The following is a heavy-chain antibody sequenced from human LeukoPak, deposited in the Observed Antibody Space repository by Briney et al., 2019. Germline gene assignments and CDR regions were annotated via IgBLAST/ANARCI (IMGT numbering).Heavy chain of an antibody. CDR1: GGSISSSSYY. CDR3: ARRFPLEWLVRAGWFDP. J-gene: IGHJ5*02. Sequence: SETLSLTCTVSGGSISSSSYYWGWIRQPPGKGLEWIGSIYYSGSTYYNPSLKSRVTISVDTSKNQFSLKLSSVTAADTAVYYCARRFPLEWLVRAGWFDPWGQGTLVTVSS. V-gene: IGHV4-39*01. D-gene: IGHD6-19*01. CDR2: IYYSGST.